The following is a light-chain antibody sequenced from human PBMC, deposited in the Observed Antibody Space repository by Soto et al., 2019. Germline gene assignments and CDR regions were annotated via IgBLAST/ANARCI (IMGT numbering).Light chain of an antibody. Sequence: HSVLTQPASVSGSPGQSITISCTGTSSDVGGYNYVSWYQQHPGKAPKLMIYEVSNRPSGVSNRFSGSKSGNTASLTISGLRAEDEADYYCSSYTSSSTYVFGTGTKVTVL. CDR2: EVS. CDR1: SSDVGGYNY. CDR3: SSYTSSSTYV. V-gene: IGLV2-14*01. J-gene: IGLJ1*01.